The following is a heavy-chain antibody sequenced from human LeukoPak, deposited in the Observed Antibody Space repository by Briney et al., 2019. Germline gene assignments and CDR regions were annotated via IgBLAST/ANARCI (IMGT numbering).Heavy chain of an antibody. Sequence: GGSLRLSCAASGFTFSSYSMNWVRQAPGKGLEWVSSISSSSSYIYYADSVKGRFTISRDNSKNTLYLQMNSLRAEDTAVYYCAREADTGTLLAPYFDYWGQGTLVTVSS. D-gene: IGHD1-1*01. CDR3: AREADTGTLLAPYFDY. V-gene: IGHV3-21*04. J-gene: IGHJ4*02. CDR1: GFTFSSYS. CDR2: ISSSSSYI.